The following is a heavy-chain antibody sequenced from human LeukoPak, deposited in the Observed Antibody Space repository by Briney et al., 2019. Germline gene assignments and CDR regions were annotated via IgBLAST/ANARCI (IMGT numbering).Heavy chain of an antibody. J-gene: IGHJ4*02. V-gene: IGHV3-21*01. D-gene: IGHD3-10*01. Sequence: GGALILSCAASGFTFNSYSMNWVRPAPGKGLEWGWSISSSSSYIYYADPVNARFTISRDNAKTSLYLQMNSLRAEDTAVYYCARGGGGLLRGFPANFDYWGQGTLVTVSS. CDR1: GFTFNSYS. CDR3: ARGGGGLLRGFPANFDY. CDR2: ISSSSSYI.